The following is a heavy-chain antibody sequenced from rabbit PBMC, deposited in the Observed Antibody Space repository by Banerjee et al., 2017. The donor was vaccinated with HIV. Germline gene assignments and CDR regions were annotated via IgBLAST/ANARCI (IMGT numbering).Heavy chain of an antibody. D-gene: IGHD4-1*01. V-gene: IGHV1S7*01. CDR2: IYASEGSA. Sequence: GGSLTLSCKASGFDFSSYYMSWVRQAPGKGLEWIGAIYASEGSADYASWVNGRFTFSSDNAQNTVDLQINSLTAADTATYFCARISGWGGDLWGPGTLVTVS. CDR3: ARISGWGGDL. CDR1: GFDFSSYY. J-gene: IGHJ4*01.